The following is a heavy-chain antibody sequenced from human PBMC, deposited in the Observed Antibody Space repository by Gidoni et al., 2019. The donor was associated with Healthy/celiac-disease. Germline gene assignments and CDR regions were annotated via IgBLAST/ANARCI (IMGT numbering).Heavy chain of an antibody. J-gene: IGHJ6*02. CDR1: GFPFSGYA. CDR2: ISGSGGST. CDR3: AKDGPDYYYYYGMDV. Sequence: EVQLLESGGGLVQPGGSLRLSCAASGFPFSGYAMSWVRQAPGKGLEWVSAISGSGGSTYYADSVKGRFTISRDNSKNTLYLQMNSLRAEDTAVYYCAKDGPDYYYYYGMDVWGQGTTVTVSS. V-gene: IGHV3-23*01.